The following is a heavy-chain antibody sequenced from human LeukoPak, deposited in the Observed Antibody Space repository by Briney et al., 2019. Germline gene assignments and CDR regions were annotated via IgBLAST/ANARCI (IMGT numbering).Heavy chain of an antibody. CDR2: ISAYNGNT. CDR1: GYTLTELS. D-gene: IGHD3-9*01. J-gene: IGHJ3*02. V-gene: IGHV1-18*01. Sequence: ASVKVSCKVSGYTLTELSMHWVRQAPGKGLEWMGWISAYNGNTNYAQKLQGRVTMTTDTSASTAYMELRSLRSDDTAVYYCARSKPVRYFDWLQFARFDAFDIWGQGTMVTVSS. CDR3: ARSKPVRYFDWLQFARFDAFDI.